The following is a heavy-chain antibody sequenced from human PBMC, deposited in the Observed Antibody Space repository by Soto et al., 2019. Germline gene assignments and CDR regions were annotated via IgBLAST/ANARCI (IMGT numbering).Heavy chain of an antibody. V-gene: IGHV3-74*01. CDR3: ARVAY. CDR2: INNDGSST. J-gene: IGHJ4*02. Sequence: GGSLRLSCAASGFTLNNYWMHWVREAPGKGLVWVSRINNDGSSTAYADPVKGRFTISRDNAKNTLYLQMNSLRAEDTAIYYCARVAYWGPGTQVTVSS. CDR1: GFTLNNYW.